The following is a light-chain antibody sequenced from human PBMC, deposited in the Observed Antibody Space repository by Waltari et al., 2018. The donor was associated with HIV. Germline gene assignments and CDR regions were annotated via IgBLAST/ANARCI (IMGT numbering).Light chain of an antibody. Sequence: QAALTQTASVSGSPGQSITISCTDTSSDGGSYNLVSWYQQFAGKAPKLLIYEVTKRPSGISSRFSGSKSGNTASLTISDLQAEDEAKYYCCSYANTATFVVFGGGTRVT. J-gene: IGLJ2*01. CDR1: SSDGGSYNL. V-gene: IGLV2-23*02. CDR2: EVT. CDR3: CSYANTATFVV.